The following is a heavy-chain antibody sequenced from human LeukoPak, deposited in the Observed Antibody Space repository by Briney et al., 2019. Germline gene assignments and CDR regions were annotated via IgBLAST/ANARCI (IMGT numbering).Heavy chain of an antibody. CDR2: ISGGGGST. J-gene: IGHJ4*02. Sequence: ARGSLRLSCAASGFTFTSYSMNWVRQAPGKGLEWVSTISGGGGSTYYADSVKGRFTISRDNSKNTLYLQVNSLRAEDTAVYYCAKGGKWDVTPFDYWGQGTLVTVSS. CDR1: GFTFTSYS. D-gene: IGHD1-26*01. CDR3: AKGGKWDVTPFDY. V-gene: IGHV3-23*01.